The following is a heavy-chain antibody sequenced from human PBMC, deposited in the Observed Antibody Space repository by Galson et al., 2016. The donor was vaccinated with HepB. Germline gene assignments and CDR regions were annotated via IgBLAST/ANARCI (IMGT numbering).Heavy chain of an antibody. Sequence: PALVKPTQTLTLTCTFSGFSLSTSGVGVGWIRQPPGKALEWLALIYWDDDKRYSPSLKSRLTITKDTSKNQVALTMTNMDPVDTATYYCARSRAVAGTDYYYYVMDVWGQATPVTVS. V-gene: IGHV2-5*02. CDR2: IYWDDDK. CDR3: ARSRAVAGTDYYYYVMDV. J-gene: IGHJ6*02. D-gene: IGHD6-19*01. CDR1: GFSLSTSGVG.